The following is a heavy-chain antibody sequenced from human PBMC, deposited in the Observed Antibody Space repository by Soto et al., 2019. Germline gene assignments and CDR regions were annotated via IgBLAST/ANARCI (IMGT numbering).Heavy chain of an antibody. J-gene: IGHJ6*02. Sequence: EVQLVESGGGLVQPGGSLRLSCAAFGFKISSSSMNWVRQAPGRGLEWVAYSSDSGSNTLYAESVKGRFTVSRDTAKNSLYLKMSGLRDEDRAVYYCARYYDDSSGYDSMDNWGQGTTVTVSS. V-gene: IGHV3-48*02. CDR3: ARYYDDSSGYDSMDN. D-gene: IGHD3-22*01. CDR1: GFKISSSS. CDR2: SSDSGSNT.